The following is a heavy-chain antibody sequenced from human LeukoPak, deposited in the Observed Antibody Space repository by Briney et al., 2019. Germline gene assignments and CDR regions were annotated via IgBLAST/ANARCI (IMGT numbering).Heavy chain of an antibody. V-gene: IGHV4-61*02. D-gene: IGHD4-17*01. J-gene: IGHJ3*02. Sequence: KASETLSLTCTVSGGPISSSSYYWSWIRQPAGKGLKWIGCIYTSGSTNYNPSLNSRVTMSVATSKNQFSLKLSSVTAADTAVYYCARDLMLNDYGDFTPFDIWDQGTMVTVSS. CDR1: GGPISSSSYY. CDR2: IYTSGST. CDR3: ARDLMLNDYGDFTPFDI.